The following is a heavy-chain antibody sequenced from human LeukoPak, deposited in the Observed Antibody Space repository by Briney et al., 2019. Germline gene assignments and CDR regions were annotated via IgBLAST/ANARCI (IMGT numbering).Heavy chain of an antibody. Sequence: GGSLRLSCAASGFTVTNNYMSWVRQAPGKGLEWASVIYSDGTTYYADSVKGRFTISRDNSKNTLYLQMNSLRAEDTAVYYCARETTAPYRHFDYWGQGTLVTVSS. V-gene: IGHV3-66*01. J-gene: IGHJ4*02. CDR2: IYSDGTT. CDR3: ARETTAPYRHFDY. CDR1: GFTVTNNY. D-gene: IGHD4-17*01.